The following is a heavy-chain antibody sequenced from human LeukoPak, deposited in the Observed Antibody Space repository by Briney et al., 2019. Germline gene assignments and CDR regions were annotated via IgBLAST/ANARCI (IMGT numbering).Heavy chain of an antibody. D-gene: IGHD1-14*01. CDR1: GFTFDDYA. CDR3: AKDPSSSLAYEPNFDY. CDR2: ISWNSGSI. J-gene: IGHJ4*02. Sequence: GGSLRLSCAASGFTFDDYAMHWVRQAPGKGLEWVSGISWNSGSIGYADSVKGRFTISRDNAKNSLYLQMNSLRAGDTALYYCAKDPSSSLAYEPNFDYWGQGTLVTVSS. V-gene: IGHV3-9*01.